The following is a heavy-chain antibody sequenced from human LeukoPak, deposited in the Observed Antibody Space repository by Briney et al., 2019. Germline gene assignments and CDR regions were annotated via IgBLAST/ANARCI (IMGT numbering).Heavy chain of an antibody. Sequence: GGSLRLSCTASGFTFDDYDMNWVRQAPGKGLEWVSGISWNSGTIGYADSVKGRFTISRDNAKNSLYLQMNSLRAEDTALYYCVKGAAYHLGDAFDIWGQGTMVTVSS. CDR1: GFTFDDYD. V-gene: IGHV3-9*01. CDR3: VKGAAYHLGDAFDI. D-gene: IGHD2-15*01. J-gene: IGHJ3*02. CDR2: ISWNSGTI.